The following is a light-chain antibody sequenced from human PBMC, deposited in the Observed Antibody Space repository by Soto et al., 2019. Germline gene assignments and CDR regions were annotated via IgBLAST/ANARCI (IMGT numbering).Light chain of an antibody. V-gene: IGLV2-8*01. J-gene: IGLJ2*01. CDR2: EVT. Sequence: QSALTQPPSASGSPGQSVTISCAGSSSDIGGYNYVSWYQQRPGKVPKPIIYEVTKRPSGVPDRFSGSKSGNTASLAITGLLPEDEADYYCQPYDTLLSAVVFAGGTK. CDR1: SSDIGGYNY. CDR3: QPYDTLLSAVV.